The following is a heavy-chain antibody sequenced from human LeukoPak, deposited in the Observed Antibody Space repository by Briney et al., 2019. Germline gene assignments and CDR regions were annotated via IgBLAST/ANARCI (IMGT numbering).Heavy chain of an antibody. CDR3: AKDHSGYSSGYLDY. D-gene: IGHD6-19*01. J-gene: IGHJ4*02. V-gene: IGHV3-23*01. CDR2: ISGSGGST. Sequence: GGSLRLFCAASGFTFSSYAMSWVRQAPGKGLEWVSAISGSGGSTYYADSVKGRFTISRDNSKNTLYLQMNSLRAEDTAVYYCAKDHSGYSSGYLDYWGQGTLVTVSS. CDR1: GFTFSSYA.